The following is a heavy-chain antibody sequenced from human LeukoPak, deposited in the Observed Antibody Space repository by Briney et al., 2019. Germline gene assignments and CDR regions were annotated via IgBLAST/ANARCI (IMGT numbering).Heavy chain of an antibody. D-gene: IGHD1-26*01. Sequence: SETLSLTCTVSGGSISSSSYYWGWIRQPPGKGLEWIGSIYYSGSTYYNPSLKSRVTISVDTSKNQFSLRLSSVTAADTAVYYCARDPSPFYSGSYLGFDPWGQGTLVTVSS. J-gene: IGHJ5*02. CDR1: GGSISSSSYY. V-gene: IGHV4-39*02. CDR2: IYYSGST. CDR3: ARDPSPFYSGSYLGFDP.